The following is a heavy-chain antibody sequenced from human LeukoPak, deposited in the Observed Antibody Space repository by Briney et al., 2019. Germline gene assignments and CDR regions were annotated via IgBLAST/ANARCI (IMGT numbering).Heavy chain of an antibody. Sequence: SETLSLTCTVYGGSFSGYYWSWLRQPPGKGLEWIEEINHSGSTNYNPSLKSRVTISVDTSKNQFSLKLSSVTAADTAVYYCARGLSWYSSSSRFDPWGQGTLVTVSS. D-gene: IGHD6-6*01. V-gene: IGHV4-34*01. CDR1: GGSFSGYY. CDR3: ARGLSWYSSSSRFDP. J-gene: IGHJ5*02. CDR2: INHSGST.